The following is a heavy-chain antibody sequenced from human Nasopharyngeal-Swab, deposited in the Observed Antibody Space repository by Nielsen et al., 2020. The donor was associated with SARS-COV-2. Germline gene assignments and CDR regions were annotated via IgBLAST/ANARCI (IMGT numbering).Heavy chain of an antibody. CDR3: ARQETIFGVASNWFDP. D-gene: IGHD3-3*01. CDR2: IDPSDSYT. Sequence: GGSLRLSCKGSGYSFTSYWISWVRQMPGKGLEWMGRIDPSDSYTNYSPSFQGHVTISADKSISTAYLQWSSLKASDTAMYYCARQETIFGVASNWFDPWGQGTLVTVSS. J-gene: IGHJ5*02. CDR1: GYSFTSYW. V-gene: IGHV5-10-1*01.